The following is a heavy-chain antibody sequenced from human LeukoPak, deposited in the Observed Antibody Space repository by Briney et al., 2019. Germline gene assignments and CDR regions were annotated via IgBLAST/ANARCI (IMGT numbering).Heavy chain of an antibody. Sequence: SVKVSCKASGGTFSSYTISWVRQAPGQGLEWMGRIIPILGIANYAQKFQGRVTITADKSTSTAYMELSSLRSEDTAVYYCARDGGDYPDYYYMDVWGKGTTVTVSS. CDR2: IIPILGIA. J-gene: IGHJ6*03. CDR1: GGTFSSYT. CDR3: ARDGGDYPDYYYMDV. D-gene: IGHD4-17*01. V-gene: IGHV1-69*04.